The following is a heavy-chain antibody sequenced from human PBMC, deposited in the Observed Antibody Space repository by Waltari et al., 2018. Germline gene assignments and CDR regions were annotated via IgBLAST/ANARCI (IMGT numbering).Heavy chain of an antibody. D-gene: IGHD2-15*01. Sequence: EVQLVQSGAEVKKPGESMKISCKGSGYSFTRYWIGWVRQMPGKGLEWMGIIYPGDSDTRYSPSFQGQVTISADKSISTAYLQWSSLKASDTAMYYCARQERRYCSGGSCAPYDYWGQGTLVTVSS. CDR3: ARQERRYCSGGSCAPYDY. J-gene: IGHJ4*02. CDR2: IYPGDSDT. CDR1: GYSFTRYW. V-gene: IGHV5-51*01.